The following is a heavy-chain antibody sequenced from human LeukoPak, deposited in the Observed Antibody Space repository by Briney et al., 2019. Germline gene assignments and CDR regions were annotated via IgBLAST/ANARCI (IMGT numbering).Heavy chain of an antibody. CDR3: ARLSVIAADGTHYFDY. J-gene: IGHJ4*02. CDR1: GYSFTNYW. D-gene: IGHD6-13*01. Sequence: GESLKISCKGSGYSFTNYWIGSVRQMPGKGLEWMGIIYPGDSDSRNSPSFQAQVSISADKSINTAYLQWSSLKASDTAMYYCARLSVIAADGTHYFDYWGQGTLVTVSS. CDR2: IYPGDSDS. V-gene: IGHV5-51*01.